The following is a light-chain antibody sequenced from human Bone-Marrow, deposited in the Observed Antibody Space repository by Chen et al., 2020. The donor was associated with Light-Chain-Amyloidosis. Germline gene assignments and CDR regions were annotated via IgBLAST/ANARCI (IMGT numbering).Light chain of an antibody. J-gene: IGLJ3*02. CDR3: QVWDRSSDRPV. Sequence: SYVLTQPSSVSVAPGQTATIPCGGNNIGSTSVHWYQQTPGQAPLLVVYDASYRPSGIPERLSGSNSGNTATLTISRVEAGDEADYYCQVWDRSSDRPVFGGGTKLTVL. V-gene: IGLV3-21*02. CDR2: DAS. CDR1: NIGSTS.